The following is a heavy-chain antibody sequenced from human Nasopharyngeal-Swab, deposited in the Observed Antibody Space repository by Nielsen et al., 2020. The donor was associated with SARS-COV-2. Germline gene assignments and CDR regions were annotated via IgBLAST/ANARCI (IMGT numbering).Heavy chain of an antibody. Sequence: GESLKISCPASGFTFSSYAMSWVRQAPGKGLEWVSAISGSGGSTYYADSVKGRFTISRDNSKNTLYLQMNSLRAEDTAVYYCASPYPYCSGGSCYTGRYYYGMDVWGQGTTVTVSS. J-gene: IGHJ6*02. CDR2: ISGSGGST. D-gene: IGHD2-15*01. CDR1: GFTFSSYA. CDR3: ASPYPYCSGGSCYTGRYYYGMDV. V-gene: IGHV3-23*01.